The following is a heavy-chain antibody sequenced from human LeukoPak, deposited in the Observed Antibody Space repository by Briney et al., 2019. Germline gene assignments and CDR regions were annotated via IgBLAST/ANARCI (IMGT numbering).Heavy chain of an antibody. V-gene: IGHV1-18*01. CDR1: GYTFTSYG. Sequence: GASVKVSCKASGYTFTSYGISWVRLAPGQGLEWMGWISAYNGNTNYAQKLQGRVTMTTDTSTSTAYMELRSLRSDDTAVYYCARVYYDFWSGYEYDAFDIWGQGTMVTVSS. CDR3: ARVYYDFWSGYEYDAFDI. J-gene: IGHJ3*02. D-gene: IGHD3-3*01. CDR2: ISAYNGNT.